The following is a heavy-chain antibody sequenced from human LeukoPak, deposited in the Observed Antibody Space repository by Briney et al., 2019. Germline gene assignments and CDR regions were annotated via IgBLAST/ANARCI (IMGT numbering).Heavy chain of an antibody. D-gene: IGHD2/OR15-2a*01. CDR1: GFTFSTYA. Sequence: GGSLRLSCAASGFTFSTYAMHWVRQAPGKGLEWVTNISFDGTNTYYADSVKGRFTISRDNAKNSLYLQMNSLRAEDTAVYYCAREKNWAFDIWGQGTMVTVSS. J-gene: IGHJ3*02. CDR2: ISFDGTNT. CDR3: AREKNWAFDI. V-gene: IGHV3-30*04.